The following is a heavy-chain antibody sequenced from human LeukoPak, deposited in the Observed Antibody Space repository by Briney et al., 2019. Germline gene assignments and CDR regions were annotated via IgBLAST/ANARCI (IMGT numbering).Heavy chain of an antibody. D-gene: IGHD5-18*01. CDR2: IWYDGSNK. J-gene: IGHJ4*02. Sequence: QSGGSLRLSCAASGFTFSSYGMHWVRQAPGKGLEWVAVIWYDGSNKYYADSVKGRFTISRDNSENTLYLQMNSLRAEDTAVYYCARDDTAMAVFDYWGQGTLVTVSS. CDR1: GFTFSSYG. V-gene: IGHV3-33*01. CDR3: ARDDTAMAVFDY.